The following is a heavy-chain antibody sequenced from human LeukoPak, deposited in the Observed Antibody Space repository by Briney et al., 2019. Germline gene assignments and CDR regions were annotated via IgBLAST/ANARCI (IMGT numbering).Heavy chain of an antibody. D-gene: IGHD6-13*01. CDR2: ISAYNGNT. V-gene: IGHV1-18*04. CDR1: GYTFTGYY. J-gene: IGHJ3*02. CDR3: ARDYSDAFDI. Sequence: ASVKVSCKASGYTFTGYYMHWVRQAPGQGLEWMGWISAYNGNTNYAQKLQGRVTMTTDTSTSTAYMELRSLRSDDTAVYYCARDYSDAFDIWGQGTMVTVSS.